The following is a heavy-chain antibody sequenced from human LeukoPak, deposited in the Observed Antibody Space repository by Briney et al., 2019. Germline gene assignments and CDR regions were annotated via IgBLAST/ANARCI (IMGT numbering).Heavy chain of an antibody. D-gene: IGHD3-22*01. CDR2: ISAYNGNT. Sequence: GASVKVSCKASGYTFTSYGISCVRQAPGQGLEWMGWISAYNGNTNYAQKLQGRVTMTTDTSTSTAYMELRSLRSDDTAVYYCARSVGSGYYPGLFDYWGQGTLVTVSS. V-gene: IGHV1-18*01. CDR3: ARSVGSGYYPGLFDY. J-gene: IGHJ4*02. CDR1: GYTFTSYG.